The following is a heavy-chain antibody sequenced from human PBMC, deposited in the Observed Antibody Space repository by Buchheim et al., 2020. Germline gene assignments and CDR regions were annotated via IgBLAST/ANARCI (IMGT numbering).Heavy chain of an antibody. CDR1: GYSFTNYW. CDR2: VYPGDSDT. J-gene: IGHJ4*02. CDR3: ARKSMIVGDGWPDY. Sequence: EVQLVQSGAEVKKPGESLKISCKGSGYSFTNYWIGWVRQMPGKGLEWMGIVYPGDSDTRYSPSLQGQVTISVDKSISTAFLQLSSLKASDTAMYFCARKSMIVGDGWPDYWGQGT. D-gene: IGHD2-21*01. V-gene: IGHV5-51*01.